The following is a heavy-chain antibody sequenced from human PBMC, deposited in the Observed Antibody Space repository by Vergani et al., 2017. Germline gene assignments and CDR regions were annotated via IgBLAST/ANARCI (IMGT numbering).Heavy chain of an antibody. V-gene: IGHV1-69*13. J-gene: IGHJ4*02. CDR3: ARSSGYYSYYFDF. CDR2: IIPIFGTT. Sequence: QGQLAQSGAEVKKPGSSVKVSCKASGGTFSSTSISWVRQAPGQGLEWMGRIIPIFGTTSYAQKFQGRFTILADESTSTSYMELSSLRSEDTVVYYCARSSGYYSYYFDFWGQGTLVTVSS. CDR1: GGTFSSTS. D-gene: IGHD3-22*01.